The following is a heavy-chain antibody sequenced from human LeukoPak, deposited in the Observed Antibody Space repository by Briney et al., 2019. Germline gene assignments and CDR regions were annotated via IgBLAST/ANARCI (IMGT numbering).Heavy chain of an antibody. Sequence: SETLSLTCTVSGGSISINYWSWLRQPPGKGMEGIGCVYDTGSTIYNPSLRRRVTISVDTSKNQFSLKLSSVTAADTAMYFCARDYRGFTPGWFDDWGQGTLVTVSS. J-gene: IGHJ4*02. V-gene: IGHV4-59*01. CDR1: GGSISINY. D-gene: IGHD3-16*02. CDR2: VYDTGST. CDR3: ARDYRGFTPGWFDD.